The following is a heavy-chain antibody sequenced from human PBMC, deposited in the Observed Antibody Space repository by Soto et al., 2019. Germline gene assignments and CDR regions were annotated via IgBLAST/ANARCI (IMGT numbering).Heavy chain of an antibody. CDR3: ARIVWGSNIDFYHYIDV. D-gene: IGHD3-16*01. V-gene: IGHV1-18*01. J-gene: IGHJ6*03. Sequence: QVQLVQSGAEVKKPGASVKVSCKASGYSFTSHGISWVRQAPGQGLEWMGWISANSGDTNYAQKLQGRVTVTTDTSTSTVYLELRSLRSEDTAVYYCARIVWGSNIDFYHYIDVGGEWTTVTASS. CDR1: GYSFTSHG. CDR2: ISANSGDT.